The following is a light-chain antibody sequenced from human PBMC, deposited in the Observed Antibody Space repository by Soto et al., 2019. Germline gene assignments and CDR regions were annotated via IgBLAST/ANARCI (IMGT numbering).Light chain of an antibody. J-gene: IGLJ2*01. V-gene: IGLV1-40*01. Sequence: QSVLTQPPSVSGAPGQRVTISCTGSSSNIVAGYDVHWYQQLPGTAPKLLIYGNSNRPSGVPDRFSGSKSGTSASLAITGLQAEDEADYYCQSYDSSLRGGVFGGGTKLTVL. CDR1: SSNIVAGYD. CDR2: GNS. CDR3: QSYDSSLRGGV.